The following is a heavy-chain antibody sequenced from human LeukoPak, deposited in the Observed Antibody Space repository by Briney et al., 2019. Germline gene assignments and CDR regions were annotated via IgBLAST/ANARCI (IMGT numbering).Heavy chain of an antibody. J-gene: IGHJ6*03. CDR1: GGSFSGYY. CDR3: ARSSEGRYYYDSSGYSYYYYYMDV. CDR2: INHSGST. Sequence: SETLSLTCAVYGGSFSGYYWSWIRQPPVKGLEWIGEINHSGSTNYNPSLKSRVTISVDTSKNQFSLKLSSVTAADTAVYYCARSSEGRYYYDSSGYSYYYYYMDVWGKGTTVTISS. V-gene: IGHV4-34*01. D-gene: IGHD3-22*01.